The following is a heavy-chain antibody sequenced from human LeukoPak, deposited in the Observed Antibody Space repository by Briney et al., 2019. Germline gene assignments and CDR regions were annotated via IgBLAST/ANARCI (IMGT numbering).Heavy chain of an antibody. Sequence: SETLSLTCTVSGGSISSGGYYWSWIRQHPGKGLEWIGYIYYSGSTYYNPSLKSRFTISVDTSKNPFSLKLSSVTAADTAVYYCARSQLPYYYYYGMDVWGQGTTVTVSS. CDR3: ARSQLPYYYYYGMDV. J-gene: IGHJ6*02. V-gene: IGHV4-31*03. D-gene: IGHD2-2*01. CDR1: GGSISSGGYY. CDR2: IYYSGST.